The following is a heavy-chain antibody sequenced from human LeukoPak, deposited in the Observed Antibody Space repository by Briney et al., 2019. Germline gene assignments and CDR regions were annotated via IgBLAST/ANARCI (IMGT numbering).Heavy chain of an antibody. CDR2: ISSSSSTI. CDR3: ARDLDYEYYYYMDV. Sequence: GGSLRLSCAASGFTFSSYSMNWVRQAPGKGLEWVSYISSSSSTIYYADSVKGRFTISRDNAKNSLYLQMNSLRAEDTAVYYCARDLDYEYYYYMDVWGKGTTVTVSS. CDR1: GFTFSSYS. J-gene: IGHJ6*03. V-gene: IGHV3-48*04. D-gene: IGHD3/OR15-3a*01.